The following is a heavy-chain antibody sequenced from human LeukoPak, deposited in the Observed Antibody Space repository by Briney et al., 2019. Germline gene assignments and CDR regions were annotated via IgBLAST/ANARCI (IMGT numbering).Heavy chain of an antibody. CDR3: VKGRWFGELLS. CDR1: GFTFSSYA. Sequence: GGSLRLSCAASGFTFSSYAMHWDRQAPGKGLEWVAVISYDGSNKYYADSVKGRFTISRDNAKNSLYLQMNSLRAEDTALYYCVKGRWFGELLSWGQGTLVSVSS. V-gene: IGHV3-30-3*01. D-gene: IGHD3-10*01. J-gene: IGHJ5*02. CDR2: ISYDGSNK.